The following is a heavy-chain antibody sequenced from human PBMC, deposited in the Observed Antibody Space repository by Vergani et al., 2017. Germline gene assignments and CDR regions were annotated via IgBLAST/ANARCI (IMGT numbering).Heavy chain of an antibody. CDR2: IYYSGST. J-gene: IGHJ6*02. D-gene: IGHD3-22*01. CDR1: GGSISSSSYY. V-gene: IGHV4-39*07. Sequence: QLQLQESGPGLVKPSETLSLTCTVSGGSISSSSYYWGWIRQPPGKGLEWIGSIYYSGSTNYNPSLKSRVTISVDTSKNQFSLKLSSVTAADTAVYYCAREGVDYYDSSGYYYYGMDVGGQGTTVTVSS. CDR3: AREGVDYYDSSGYYYYGMDV.